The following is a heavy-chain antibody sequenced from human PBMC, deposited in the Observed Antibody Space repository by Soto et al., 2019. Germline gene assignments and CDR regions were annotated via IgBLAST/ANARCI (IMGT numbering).Heavy chain of an antibody. CDR3: AKDAGRRGYDGR. Sequence: GGSLRLSCSASGFTFSDSYMSWLRQAPGKGLEWISYISSSSSDTNYIDSVKGRFTISRDNAKNSLYLQMNSLRVEGTAVYYCAKDAGRRGYDGRWGQGILVTVSS. CDR1: GFTFSDSY. J-gene: IGHJ4*02. V-gene: IGHV3-11*06. D-gene: IGHD5-12*01. CDR2: ISSSSSDT.